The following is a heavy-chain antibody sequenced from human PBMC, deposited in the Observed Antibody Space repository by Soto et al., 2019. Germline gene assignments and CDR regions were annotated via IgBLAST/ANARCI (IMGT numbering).Heavy chain of an antibody. J-gene: IGHJ4*02. CDR2: INHSGST. Sequence: SETLSLTCAVYGGSFSGYYWSWIRQPPGKGKEWIGEINHSGSTNYNPSLKSRVTISVDTSKNQFSLKLSSVTAADTAVYYCARGGVVPAATLGYWGQGTLVTVSS. CDR3: ARGGVVPAATLGY. V-gene: IGHV4-34*01. D-gene: IGHD2-2*01. CDR1: GGSFSGYY.